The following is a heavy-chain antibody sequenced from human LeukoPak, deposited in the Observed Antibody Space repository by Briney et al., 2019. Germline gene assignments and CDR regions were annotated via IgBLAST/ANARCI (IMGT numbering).Heavy chain of an antibody. V-gene: IGHV4-59*01. Sequence: SGTLSLTCTVSGGSISSYYWSWIRQPPGKGLEWIGYIYYSGSTNYNPSLKSRVTISVDTPKNQFSLKLSSVTAADTAVYYCDTLFGEPHSHYYCGMDVWGQGTTVTVSS. D-gene: IGHD3-10*01. CDR2: IYYSGST. CDR1: GGSISSYY. CDR3: DTLFGEPHSHYYCGMDV. J-gene: IGHJ6*01.